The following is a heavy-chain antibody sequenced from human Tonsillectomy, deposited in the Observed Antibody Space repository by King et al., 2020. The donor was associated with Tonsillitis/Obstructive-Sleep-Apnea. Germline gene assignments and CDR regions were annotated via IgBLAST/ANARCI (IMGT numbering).Heavy chain of an antibody. Sequence: VQLVESGGGLIQPGGSLRLSCAASGFTVSSNYMSWVRQAPGKGLEWVSVIYSGGSTYYADSVKGRFTISRGNSKNTLYLQMNSLRAEDTAVYYCARDQLVLRSSYYMDVWGKGTTVTVSS. CDR3: ARDQLVLRSSYYMDV. CDR1: GFTVSSNY. V-gene: IGHV3-53*01. D-gene: IGHD3-3*01. J-gene: IGHJ6*03. CDR2: IYSGGST.